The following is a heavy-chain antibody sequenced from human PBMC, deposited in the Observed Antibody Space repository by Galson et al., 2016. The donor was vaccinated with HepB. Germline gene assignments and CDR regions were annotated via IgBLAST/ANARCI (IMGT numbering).Heavy chain of an antibody. CDR3: AKGGRIYCSRASCHDHFHY. J-gene: IGHJ4*02. CDR1: GFTFSSYG. Sequence: SLRLSCAASGFTFSSYGMHWVRQAPGKGLEWVAFISYDGSNKKYADSVKGRFTISRDNSKKTLYLQMNSLRAGDTAVYYCAKGGRIYCSRASCHDHFHYWGQGTLVTVSS. CDR2: ISYDGSNK. V-gene: IGHV3-30*18. D-gene: IGHD2-2*01.